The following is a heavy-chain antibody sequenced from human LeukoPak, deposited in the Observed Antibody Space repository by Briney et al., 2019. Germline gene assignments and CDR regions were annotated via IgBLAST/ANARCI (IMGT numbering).Heavy chain of an antibody. V-gene: IGHV1-2*02. J-gene: IGHJ5*02. Sequence: ASVKVSCKASGCTFTGYYMHWVRQAPGQGLEWMGWINPNSGGTNYAQKFQGRVTMTRDTSISTAYMELSRLRSDDTAVYYCARVGCSSTSCYGGSWWFDPWGQGTLVTVSS. D-gene: IGHD2-2*01. CDR1: GCTFTGYY. CDR3: ARVGCSSTSCYGGSWWFDP. CDR2: INPNSGGT.